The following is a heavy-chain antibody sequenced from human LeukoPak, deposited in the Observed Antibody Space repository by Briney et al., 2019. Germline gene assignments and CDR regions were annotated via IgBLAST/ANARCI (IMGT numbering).Heavy chain of an antibody. D-gene: IGHD4-11*01. V-gene: IGHV4-59*01. J-gene: IGHJ6*03. CDR3: ARVTTANYYYMDV. Sequence: SETLSLICTVSGGSISSYYWSWIRQPPGKGLEWIGYIYYSGSTNYNPSLKSRVTISVDTSKNQFSLKLSSVTAADTAVYYCARVTTANYYYMDVWGKGTTATVSS. CDR1: GGSISSYY. CDR2: IYYSGST.